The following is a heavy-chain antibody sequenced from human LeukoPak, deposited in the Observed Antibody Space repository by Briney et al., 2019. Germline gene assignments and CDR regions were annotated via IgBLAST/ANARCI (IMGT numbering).Heavy chain of an antibody. CDR3: ARQEVVVVPAAIHPDAFDI. Sequence: PSETLSLTCTVSGGSISSSSYYWGWIRQPPGKGLGWIGSIYYSGSTYYNPSLKSRVTISVDTSKNQFSLKLSSVTAADTAVYYCARQEVVVVPAAIHPDAFDIWGQGTMVTVSS. CDR2: IYYSGST. J-gene: IGHJ3*02. D-gene: IGHD2-2*02. CDR1: GGSISSSSYY. V-gene: IGHV4-39*01.